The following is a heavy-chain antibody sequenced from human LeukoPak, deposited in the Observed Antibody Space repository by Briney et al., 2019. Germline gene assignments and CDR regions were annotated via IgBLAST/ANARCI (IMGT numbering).Heavy chain of an antibody. Sequence: ASVKVSCKTFNYTFTAYGINWVRQAPGQGLEWMGWIGSDNGKTNYAQKLQGRVTLTTDTTTSTAYMELRSLRSDDTAIYYCARDPPEWNDAMDVWGKGTTVTVSS. CDR2: IGSDNGKT. CDR1: NYTFTAYG. V-gene: IGHV1-18*01. CDR3: ARDPPEWNDAMDV. J-gene: IGHJ6*04. D-gene: IGHD1-1*01.